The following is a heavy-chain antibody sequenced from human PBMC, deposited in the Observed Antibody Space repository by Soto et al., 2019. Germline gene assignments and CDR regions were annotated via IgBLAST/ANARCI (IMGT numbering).Heavy chain of an antibody. CDR2: INPNSGGT. CDR1: GYTFTGYY. CDR3: ARDYRYYGSGSDMGYYYYYGMDV. D-gene: IGHD3-10*01. J-gene: IGHJ6*02. Sequence: GASVKGSCKASGYTFTGYYMHWVRQAPGQGLEWMGWINPNSGGTNYAQKFQGWVTMTRDTSISTAYMELSRLRSDDTAVYYCARDYRYYGSGSDMGYYYYYGMDVWGQGTTVTVSS. V-gene: IGHV1-2*04.